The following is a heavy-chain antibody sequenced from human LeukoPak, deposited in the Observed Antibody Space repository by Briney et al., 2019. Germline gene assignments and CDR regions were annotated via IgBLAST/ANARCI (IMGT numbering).Heavy chain of an antibody. Sequence: ASVKVSCKASGYIFTSYGISWVRQAPGQGLEWMGWISAYNGNTNYAQKLQGRVTMTTDTSTSTAYMELRSLRSDDTAVYYCARSHSTYYYDSSGYYLVNWGQGTLVTVSS. CDR2: ISAYNGNT. V-gene: IGHV1-18*01. J-gene: IGHJ4*02. CDR3: ARSHSTYYYDSSGYYLVN. D-gene: IGHD3-22*01. CDR1: GYIFTSYG.